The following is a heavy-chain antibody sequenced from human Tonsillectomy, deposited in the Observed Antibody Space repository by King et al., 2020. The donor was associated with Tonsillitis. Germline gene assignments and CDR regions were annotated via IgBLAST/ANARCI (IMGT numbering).Heavy chain of an antibody. J-gene: IGHJ5*02. CDR2: MNPNIGST. CDR1: GYTFTSYD. CDR3: ARTPRGTARNNWFDP. V-gene: IGHV1-8*01. Sequence: QLVQSGAEVKKPGASVKVSCKASGYTFTSYDINWVRQATGHGLEWMGWMNPNIGSTGYEQKFQGRVTMTRNTSISTDYMELSSLRSEDTAVYYCARTPRGTARNNWFDPWGQGTLVTVSS. D-gene: IGHD6-6*01.